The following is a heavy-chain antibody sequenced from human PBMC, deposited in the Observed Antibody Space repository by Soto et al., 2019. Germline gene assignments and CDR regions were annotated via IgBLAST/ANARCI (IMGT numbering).Heavy chain of an antibody. CDR2: ISYDGSNK. V-gene: IGHV3-30-3*01. J-gene: IGHJ4*02. D-gene: IGHD3-22*01. Sequence: QVQLVESGGGVVQPGRSLRLSCAASGFTFSSYAMHWVRQAPGKGLEWVAVISYDGSNKYYADSVKGRFTISRDNSKNTLYLQMNSLRDEDTAVYYCARDRYYYDSSGSLGYWGQGTLVTVSS. CDR3: ARDRYYYDSSGSLGY. CDR1: GFTFSSYA.